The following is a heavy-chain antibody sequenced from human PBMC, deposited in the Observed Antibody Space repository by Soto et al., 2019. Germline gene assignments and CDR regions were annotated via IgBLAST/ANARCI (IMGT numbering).Heavy chain of an antibody. J-gene: IGHJ4*02. CDR3: ARQPHFGDFSLGY. Sequence: GGSLRLSCTASGFTLSAYNMYWVRQAPGKGLEWVSYMSSSGTYIYYADSVKGRFAVSRDNANNSLYLQMNSLRAEDAAVYYCARQPHFGDFSLGYWGQGTRVTVSS. CDR1: GFTLSAYN. V-gene: IGHV3-21*01. CDR2: MSSSGTYI. D-gene: IGHD3-10*01.